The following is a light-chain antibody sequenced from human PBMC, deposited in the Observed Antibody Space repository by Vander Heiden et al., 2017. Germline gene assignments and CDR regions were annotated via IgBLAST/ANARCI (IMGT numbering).Light chain of an antibody. CDR1: RAHIGRNT. CDR3: AAWDDSLSGWV. V-gene: IGLV1-44*01. CDR2: SNG. Sequence: QSVLTQPPPAPCTPGQRVTIPCPGSRAHIGRNTVNWYQQLPATAPNLLIYSNGKRPSGVPDRFSGSKSGTLASLAISGLQAEDEADYYCAAWDDSLSGWVFGGGTKLTVL. J-gene: IGLJ3*02.